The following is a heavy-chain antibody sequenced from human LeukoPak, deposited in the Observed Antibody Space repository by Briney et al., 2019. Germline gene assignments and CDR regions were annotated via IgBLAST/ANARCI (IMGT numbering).Heavy chain of an antibody. J-gene: IGHJ4*02. Sequence: GGSLRLSCAASGFSFSDYNMHWVRQAPGKGLEWMAVISYNGINEYYADSVKGRFTISRDNSKSTLLLQMNSLRAEDTAVYYCAKEGTSSGWYLFADYWGQGTLVTVSS. D-gene: IGHD6-19*01. CDR1: GFSFSDYN. CDR2: ISYNGINE. V-gene: IGHV3-30*18. CDR3: AKEGTSSGWYLFADY.